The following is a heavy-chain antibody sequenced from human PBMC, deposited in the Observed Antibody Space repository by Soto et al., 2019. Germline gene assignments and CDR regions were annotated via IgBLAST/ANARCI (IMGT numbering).Heavy chain of an antibody. CDR1: GFTFSSYA. Sequence: GGSLRLSCAASGFTFSSYAMHWVRQAPGKGLEWVAVISYDGSNKYYADSVKGRFTISRDNSKNTLYLQMNSLRAEDTAVYYCARSVVVVPAASYYYYGMDVWGQGTTVTVSS. CDR3: ARSVVVVPAASYYYYGMDV. J-gene: IGHJ6*02. CDR2: ISYDGSNK. D-gene: IGHD2-2*01. V-gene: IGHV3-30-3*01.